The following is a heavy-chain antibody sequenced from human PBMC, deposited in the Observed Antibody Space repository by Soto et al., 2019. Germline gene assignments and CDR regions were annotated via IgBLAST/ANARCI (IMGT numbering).Heavy chain of an antibody. CDR2: ISYDGSNK. CDR3: ARDLVYIALRYGMDV. CDR1: GFTFSSYA. Sequence: GGSLRLSCAASGFTFSSYAMHWVRQAPGKGLEWVAVISYDGSNKYYADSVKGRFTISRDNSKNTLYLQMNSLRAEDTAVYYCARDLVYIALRYGMDVWGQGTTVTVSS. D-gene: IGHD5-12*01. J-gene: IGHJ6*02. V-gene: IGHV3-30-3*01.